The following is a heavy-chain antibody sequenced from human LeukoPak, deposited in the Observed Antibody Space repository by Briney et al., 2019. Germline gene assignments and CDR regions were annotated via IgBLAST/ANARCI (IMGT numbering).Heavy chain of an antibody. CDR3: ARDPSV. Sequence: SETLSLTCTVSGYSISSGYYWGWIRQPPGKGLEWIGSIYHSGSTYYNPSLKSRVTISVDTSKNQFSLKLSSVTAADTAVYYCARDPSVWGKGTTVTVSS. CDR1: GYSISSGYY. J-gene: IGHJ6*04. CDR2: IYHSGST. V-gene: IGHV4-38-2*02.